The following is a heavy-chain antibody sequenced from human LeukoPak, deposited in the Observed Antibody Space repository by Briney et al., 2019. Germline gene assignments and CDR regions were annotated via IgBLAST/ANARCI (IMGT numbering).Heavy chain of an antibody. CDR2: ISGSGGST. J-gene: IGHJ4*02. CDR3: AKRADYGDYWSPYYFDY. V-gene: IGHV3-23*01. CDR1: GFTFSSYA. D-gene: IGHD4-17*01. Sequence: GGSLRLSCAASGFTFSSYAMSWVSQAPGKGLEWVSAISGSGGSTYYADSVKGRFTISRDNSKNTLYLQMNSLRAEDTAVYYCAKRADYGDYWSPYYFDYWGQGTLVTVSS.